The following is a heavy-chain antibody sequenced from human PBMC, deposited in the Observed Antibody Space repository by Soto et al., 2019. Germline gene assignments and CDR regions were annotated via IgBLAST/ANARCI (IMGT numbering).Heavy chain of an antibody. CDR2: IYYSGST. Sequence: SETMYLTCTVSGGSISSSSYYWGWIRQPPGKGLEWIGSIYYSGSTYYNPSLKSRVTISVDTSKNQFSLKLSSVTAADTAVYYCARRSVVVAASWFDPWGQGTLVTVSS. J-gene: IGHJ5*02. V-gene: IGHV4-39*01. CDR3: ARRSVVVAASWFDP. CDR1: GGSISSSSYY. D-gene: IGHD2-15*01.